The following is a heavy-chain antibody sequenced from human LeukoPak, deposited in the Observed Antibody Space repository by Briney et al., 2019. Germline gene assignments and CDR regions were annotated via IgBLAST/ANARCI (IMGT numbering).Heavy chain of an antibody. Sequence: PSDTLSLTCAVSGYSISSGDWWGWIRQPPGKGLEWIGYIYSGGNTHYNPSLKSRVTISVDTSKNQFSLKLSSVTAADTAVYYCARTSGSYFYYYGMDVRGQGTTVTVSS. CDR1: GYSISSGDW. CDR2: IYSGGNT. D-gene: IGHD1-26*01. J-gene: IGHJ6*02. V-gene: IGHV4-28*01. CDR3: ARTSGSYFYYYGMDV.